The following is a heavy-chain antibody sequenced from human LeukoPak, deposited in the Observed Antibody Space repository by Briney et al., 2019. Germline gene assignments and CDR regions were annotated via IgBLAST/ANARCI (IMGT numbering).Heavy chain of an antibody. CDR1: GFTFSGYW. V-gene: IGHV3-7*04. CDR3: ARVSSSYSTGWGYFDY. CDR2: IKQDGSEN. J-gene: IGHJ4*02. D-gene: IGHD6-19*01. Sequence: GGSLRLSCAASGFTFSGYWMSWVRQAPGKGLEWVANIKQDGSENHYVASVKGRFTMSRDNAKGSLYLQMNSLRAEDTAVYYCARVSSSYSTGWGYFDYWGQGALVTVSS.